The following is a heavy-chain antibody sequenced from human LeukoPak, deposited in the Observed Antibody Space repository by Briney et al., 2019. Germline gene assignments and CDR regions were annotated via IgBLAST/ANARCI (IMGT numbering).Heavy chain of an antibody. D-gene: IGHD3-22*01. J-gene: IGHJ4*02. CDR3: ARRDYYDSSGYFSF. V-gene: IGHV4-39*07. CDR2: IHRSGST. Sequence: PSETLSLTCTVSGGSISSSSYYWGWLRQPPGKGLEWIGEIHRSGSTNYNPSLKSRVTISVDKSKNQFSLKLSSVTAADTAVYYSARRDYYDSSGYFSFWGQGTLVSVSS. CDR1: GGSISSSSYY.